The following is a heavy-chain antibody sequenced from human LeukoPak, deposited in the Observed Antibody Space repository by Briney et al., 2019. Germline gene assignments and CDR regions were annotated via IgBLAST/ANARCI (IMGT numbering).Heavy chain of an antibody. CDR2: INPNSGGT. CDR3: AREDIVVVPAADFDP. J-gene: IGHJ5*02. D-gene: IGHD2-2*01. V-gene: IGHV1-2*02. Sequence: ASVKVSCKASGYTFTGYYMHWVRQAPGQGLEWMGWINPNSGGTNYAQKLQGRVTMTRDTSISTAYMEPSRLRSDDTAVYYYAREDIVVVPAADFDPWGQGTLVTVSS. CDR1: GYTFTGYY.